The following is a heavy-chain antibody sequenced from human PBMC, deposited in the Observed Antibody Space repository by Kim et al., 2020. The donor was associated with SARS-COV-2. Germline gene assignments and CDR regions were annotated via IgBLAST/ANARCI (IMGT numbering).Heavy chain of an antibody. CDR3: ARGQTSFTTGWYVDF. Sequence: AGSVKGRCIISRDIAKNTLDLQMSSLRVEDTAIYYCARGQTSFTTGWYVDFWGQGTRVTVSS. V-gene: IGHV3-53*05. J-gene: IGHJ4*02. D-gene: IGHD6-19*01.